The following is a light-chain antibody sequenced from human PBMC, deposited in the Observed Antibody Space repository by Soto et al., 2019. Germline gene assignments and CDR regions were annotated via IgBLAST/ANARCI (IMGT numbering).Light chain of an antibody. CDR3: SSYTSSSIPRV. CDR2: EVS. V-gene: IGLV2-14*01. Sequence: QSALTQPASVSGSPGQSITISCTGTSSDVGGYNYVYWEQQPPGKAPKLMIYEVSYRPSGVSNRFSRSKSGNTPTLTISGLQAEEEANSYSSSYTSSSIPRVFSGGTKLTVL. CDR1: SSDVGGYNY. J-gene: IGLJ2*01.